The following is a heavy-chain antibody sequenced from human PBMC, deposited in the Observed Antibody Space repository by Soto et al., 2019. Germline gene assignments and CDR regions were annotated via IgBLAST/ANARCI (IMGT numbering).Heavy chain of an antibody. D-gene: IGHD1-7*01. V-gene: IGHV4-4*07. CDR3: ARARVYNWNFGGYFDY. CDR1: GGSISSYY. Sequence: SETLSLTCTVSGGSISSYYWSWIRQPAGKGLEWIGRIYTSGSTNYNPSLKSRVTMSVDTSKNQFSLKLSSVTAADTAVYYCARARVYNWNFGGYFDYWGQGTLVTVSS. CDR2: IYTSGST. J-gene: IGHJ4*02.